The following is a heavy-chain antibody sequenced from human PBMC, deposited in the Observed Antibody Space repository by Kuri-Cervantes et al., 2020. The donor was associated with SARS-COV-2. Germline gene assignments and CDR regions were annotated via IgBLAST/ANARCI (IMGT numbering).Heavy chain of an antibody. Sequence: GGSLRLSCAASGFTFSSYAMHWVRQAPGKVLEWVAVISYDGSNKYSADSVKGRFTISRDNSKNTLYLQMNSLRAEDTAVYYCARATGTTGPRAFDIWGQGTRVTVSS. J-gene: IGHJ3*02. CDR2: ISYDGSNK. CDR3: ARATGTTGPRAFDI. V-gene: IGHV3-30-3*01. CDR1: GFTFSSYA. D-gene: IGHD1-7*01.